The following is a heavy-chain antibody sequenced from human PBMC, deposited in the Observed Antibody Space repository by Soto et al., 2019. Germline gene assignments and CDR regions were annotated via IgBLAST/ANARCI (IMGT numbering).Heavy chain of an antibody. CDR1: GYTFTTYA. J-gene: IGHJ4*02. CDR2: INAGNGNT. V-gene: IGHV1-3*01. D-gene: IGHD2-15*01. CDR3: ARFSCSGDRCYFDY. Sequence: ASVKVSCKASGYTFTTYAMHWVGQAPGQRLEWMGWINAGNGNTKYSQKFQGRVTITRDTSASTAYMELSSLRSEDTAVYYCARFSCSGDRCYFDYPGQGTLVXV.